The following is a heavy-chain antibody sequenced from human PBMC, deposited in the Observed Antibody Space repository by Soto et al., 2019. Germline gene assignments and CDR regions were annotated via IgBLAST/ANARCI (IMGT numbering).Heavy chain of an antibody. J-gene: IGHJ4*02. CDR1: GFTFSSHG. CDR2: ISVDGRKK. D-gene: IGHD3-22*01. V-gene: IGHV3-30*03. CDR3: ARGALDYYDSSGPYYFDY. Sequence: PGGSLRLSCAASGFTFSSHGMHWVRQAPGKGLEWVAVISVDGRKKYYADSVKGRFTISRDNSKNTLYLQMNSLRAEDTAVYYCARGALDYYDSSGPYYFDYWGQGTLVTVSS.